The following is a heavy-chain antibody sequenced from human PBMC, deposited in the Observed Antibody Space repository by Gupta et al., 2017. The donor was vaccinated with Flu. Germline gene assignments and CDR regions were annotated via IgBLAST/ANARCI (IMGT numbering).Heavy chain of an antibody. J-gene: IGHJ3*02. CDR3: ARHEKYSSGWYAAFDI. CDR1: GFSFSSYE. V-gene: IGHV3-48*03. Sequence: EVQLVESGGGLVQPGGSLRSSCAASGFSFSSYEMNWVRQAPGKGLEWVSYISSSGSTIYYADSVKGRFTISRDNAKNSLYLQMNSLRAEDTAVYYCARHEKYSSGWYAAFDIWGQGTMVTVSS. D-gene: IGHD6-19*01. CDR2: ISSSGSTI.